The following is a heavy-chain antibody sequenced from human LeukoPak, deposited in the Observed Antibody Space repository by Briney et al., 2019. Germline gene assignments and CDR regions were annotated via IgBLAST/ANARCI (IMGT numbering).Heavy chain of an antibody. V-gene: IGHV3-23*01. Sequence: PGGSLRLSCAASGFTFSSYGMSWVRQAPGKGLEWVSAISGSGGSTYYADSVKGRFTISRDNSKNTLYLQMNSLRAEDTAVYYCARVALSSGWYPVYYFDYWGQGTLVTVSS. D-gene: IGHD6-19*01. J-gene: IGHJ4*02. CDR3: ARVALSSGWYPVYYFDY. CDR1: GFTFSSYG. CDR2: ISGSGGST.